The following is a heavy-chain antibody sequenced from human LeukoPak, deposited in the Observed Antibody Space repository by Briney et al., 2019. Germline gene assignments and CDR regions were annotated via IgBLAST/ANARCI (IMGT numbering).Heavy chain of an antibody. Sequence: PGGSLRLSCAASGFTFSSYWMHWVRQAPGNGLVWVSRINSDGSTTSYADSVKGRFTISRDNAKNTLFLQMNSLRAEDTAVYYCARGNYYGMDVWGLGTTVTVSS. CDR1: GFTFSSYW. CDR2: INSDGSTT. CDR3: ARGNYYGMDV. V-gene: IGHV3-74*01. J-gene: IGHJ6*02.